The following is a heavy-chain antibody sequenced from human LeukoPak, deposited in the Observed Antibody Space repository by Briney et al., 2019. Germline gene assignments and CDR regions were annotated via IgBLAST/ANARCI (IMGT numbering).Heavy chain of an antibody. CDR1: GFTFSSYA. J-gene: IGHJ4*02. D-gene: IGHD3-3*01. V-gene: IGHV3-23*01. CDR2: ISGSGGST. Sequence: GGSLRLSCAASGFTFSSYAMSWVRQAPGKGLEWVSAISGSGGSTYYADSVKGRFTISRDNSKNTLYLQMNSLRAEDTAVYYCAKDALVTIFEWTAGGGYYFDYWGQGTLVTVSS. CDR3: AKDALVTIFEWTAGGGYYFDY.